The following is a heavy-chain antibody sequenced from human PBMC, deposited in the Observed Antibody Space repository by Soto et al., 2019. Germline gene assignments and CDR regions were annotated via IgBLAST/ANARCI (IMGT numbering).Heavy chain of an antibody. D-gene: IGHD2-8*01. Sequence: GPEVKKPGASVNVSCKASGYTLTNYGFNWVRQAPGQGLEWMGWISAYNGHTKYSQIFQARVIMTTDTSTSTAYMELRSLTSDDTAVYYFAREGAGTNPLGYWGQGTLVTVSS. CDR1: GYTLTNYG. J-gene: IGHJ4*02. CDR3: AREGAGTNPLGY. CDR2: ISAYNGHT. V-gene: IGHV1-18*01.